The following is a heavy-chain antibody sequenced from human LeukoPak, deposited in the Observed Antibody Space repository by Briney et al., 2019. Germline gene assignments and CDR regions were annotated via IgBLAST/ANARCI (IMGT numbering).Heavy chain of an antibody. J-gene: IGHJ5*02. CDR2: IYYSGST. V-gene: IGHV4-38-2*02. Sequence: SETLSLTCTVSGYSISSSYYWGWIRQPPGKGLEWIGSIYYSGSTYYNPSLKSRVTISVDTSKNQFSLKLSSVTAADTAVYYCASKANQWLVPVGDWFDPWGQGTLVTVSS. CDR3: ASKANQWLVPVGDWFDP. CDR1: GYSISSSYY. D-gene: IGHD6-19*01.